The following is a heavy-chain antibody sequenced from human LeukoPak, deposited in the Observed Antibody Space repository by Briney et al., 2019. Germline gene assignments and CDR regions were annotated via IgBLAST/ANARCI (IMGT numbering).Heavy chain of an antibody. D-gene: IGHD5-12*01. J-gene: IGHJ4*02. CDR2: VNPNSGKT. Sequence: ASVKVSCKASGHTFTSYGISWVRQATGQGLEWMGWVNPNSGKTGYGQKFQGRVTMTRSTSISTAYMELSSLRSEDTAVYYCARGSTVDTVATPLKYWGQGTLVTVSS. V-gene: IGHV1-8*02. CDR3: ARGSTVDTVATPLKY. CDR1: GHTFTSYG.